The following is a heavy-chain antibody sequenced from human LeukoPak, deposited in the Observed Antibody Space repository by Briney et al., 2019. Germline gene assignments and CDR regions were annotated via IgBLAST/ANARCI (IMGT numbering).Heavy chain of an antibody. CDR3: ARTDRGVGGPDPHRYFDWWGFDY. CDR2: ISYDGNSK. J-gene: IGHJ4*02. Sequence: GRSLRLSCAASEFTFSNYAMYWVRQAPGKGLAWVAVISYDGNSKSYAKSVKGRFTISRDNSKNTLYLEMNSLRPEDTAVYYCARTDRGVGGPDPHRYFDWWGFDYWGQGTLVTVSS. D-gene: IGHD3-9*01. CDR1: EFTFSNYA. V-gene: IGHV3-30-3*01.